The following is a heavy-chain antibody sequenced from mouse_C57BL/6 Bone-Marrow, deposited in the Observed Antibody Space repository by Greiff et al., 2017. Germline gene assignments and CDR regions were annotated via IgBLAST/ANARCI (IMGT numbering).Heavy chain of an antibody. Sequence: EVKLMASGPELVKPGASVKISCKACGYTFTDYYMNWVKQSHGKSLEWIGDINPNNGGTSYNQKFKGKATLTVDKSSSTAYMELRSLTSEDSAVYYCARGVVALYYYAMDYWGQGTSVTVSS. J-gene: IGHJ4*01. D-gene: IGHD1-1*01. CDR1: GYTFTDYY. V-gene: IGHV1-26*01. CDR2: INPNNGGT. CDR3: ARGVVALYYYAMDY.